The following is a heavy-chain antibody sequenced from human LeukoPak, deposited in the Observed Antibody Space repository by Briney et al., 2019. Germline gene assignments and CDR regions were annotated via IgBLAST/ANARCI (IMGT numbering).Heavy chain of an antibody. CDR3: AKDYRGSFTD. D-gene: IGHD1-26*01. CDR2: IDIGGGST. CDR1: GFTVSSYA. J-gene: IGHJ4*02. V-gene: IGHV3-23*01. Sequence: GGSLRPSCAASGFTVSSYAMSWVRQAPGMGLQLVSAIDIGGGSTYSADSVKGRFTISRDNSKNTLYLQMDSLRAEDTAVYFCAKDYRGSFTDWGQGTLVTVSS.